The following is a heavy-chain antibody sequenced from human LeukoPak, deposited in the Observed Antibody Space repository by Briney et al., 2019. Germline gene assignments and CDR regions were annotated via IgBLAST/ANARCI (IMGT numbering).Heavy chain of an antibody. CDR1: GHTFRYYY. Sequence: GESLKISCEASGHTFRYYYIGWVRQMPGKGLEWMGVIYPGDSDTRYSPSFEGQVTISADKSINSAYLQWSSLKASDTAMYYCTRAELLWFGDPFDYWGQGTLVTVSS. J-gene: IGHJ4*02. CDR2: IYPGDSDT. V-gene: IGHV5-51*01. D-gene: IGHD3-10*01. CDR3: TRAELLWFGDPFDY.